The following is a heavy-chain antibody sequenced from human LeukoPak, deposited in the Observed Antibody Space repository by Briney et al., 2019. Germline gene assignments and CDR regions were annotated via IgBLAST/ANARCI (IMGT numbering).Heavy chain of an antibody. D-gene: IGHD1-1*01. CDR2: INPNSGGT. CDR1: GYTFTGYY. V-gene: IGHV1-2*02. CDR3: ARDQGGTRFDY. J-gene: IGHJ4*02. Sequence: VASVKVSCKASGYTFTGYYMHWVRQAPGQGLEWMGWINPNSGGTNYAQKFQGRVTMTRDTSIRTAYMELSRLRSDDTAVYYCARDQGGTRFDYWGQGTLVTVSS.